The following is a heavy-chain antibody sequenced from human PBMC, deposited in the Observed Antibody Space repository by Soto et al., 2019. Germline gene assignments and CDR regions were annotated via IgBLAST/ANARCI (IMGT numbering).Heavy chain of an antibody. D-gene: IGHD3-16*02. CDR1: GGSISSSSYY. CDR3: ARQWWYYDYVWGSYRYPFDY. J-gene: IGHJ4*02. CDR2: IYYSGST. V-gene: IGHV4-39*01. Sequence: QLQLQESGPGLVKPSETLSLTCTVSGGSISSSSYYWGWIRQPPGKGLEWIGSIYYSGSTYYNPSLKSRVTIAVDTSKNQFSRKLSTVTAADPAVYYCARQWWYYDYVWGSYRYPFDYWGQGTLVTVSS.